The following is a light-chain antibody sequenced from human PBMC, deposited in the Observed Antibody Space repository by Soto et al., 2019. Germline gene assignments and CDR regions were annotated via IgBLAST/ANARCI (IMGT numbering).Light chain of an antibody. CDR2: GAS. CDR3: QQYHHWPLYT. Sequence: ELVMTQSPAILSVSPGERVTLSCRASQSVTRNLAWYQHKPGQAPRLLISGASTRATGIPARFSGSGSGTEFTLTISNLQSEDFAVYYRQQYHHWPLYTFGQGTKLEIK. V-gene: IGKV3D-15*01. CDR1: QSVTRN. J-gene: IGKJ2*01.